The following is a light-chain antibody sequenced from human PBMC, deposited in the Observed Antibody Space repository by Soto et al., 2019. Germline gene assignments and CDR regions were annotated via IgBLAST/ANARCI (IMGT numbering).Light chain of an antibody. CDR3: QQSYCTPQT. CDR2: AAS. CDR1: QSISSY. V-gene: IGKV1-39*01. J-gene: IGKJ1*01. Sequence: DIPLSLSPSSLSASVRDRVTITCRASQSISSYLNWYQQKPGKAPKLLIYAASSLQSGVPSRFSGSGSGTDFTLTISSLQPEDFATYYCQQSYCTPQTFGQGTKVDI.